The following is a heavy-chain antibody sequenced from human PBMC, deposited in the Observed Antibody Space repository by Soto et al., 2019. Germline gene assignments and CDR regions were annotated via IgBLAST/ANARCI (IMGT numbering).Heavy chain of an antibody. D-gene: IGHD6-13*01. Sequence: PSETLSLTCAVYGGSFSGYYWSWIRQPPGKGLEWIGEINHSGSTNYNPSLKSRVTISVDTSKNQFSLKLSSVTAADTAVYYCARKGGKQQRTNHSDERWGQGTLVTVSS. CDR2: INHSGST. J-gene: IGHJ4*02. CDR3: ARKGGKQQRTNHSDER. CDR1: GGSFSGYY. V-gene: IGHV4-34*01.